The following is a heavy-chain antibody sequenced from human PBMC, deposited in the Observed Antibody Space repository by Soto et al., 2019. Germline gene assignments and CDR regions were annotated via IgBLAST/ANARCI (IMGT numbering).Heavy chain of an antibody. J-gene: IGHJ4*02. CDR3: ARESEDLTSNFDY. CDR1: GFTFTRYS. V-gene: IGHV3-21*06. CDR2: ISSTTNYI. Sequence: GSLRLSCAASGFTFTRYSMNWVRQAPGKGLEWVSSISSTTNYIYYGVSMKGRFIISRDNAKNSLYLEMNSLRAEDTAVYCCARESEDLTSNFDYWCQGALVTVSS.